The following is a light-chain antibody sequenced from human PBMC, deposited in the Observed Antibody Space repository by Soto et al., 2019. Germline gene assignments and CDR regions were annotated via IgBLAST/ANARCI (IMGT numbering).Light chain of an antibody. CDR2: EVT. V-gene: IGLV2-23*02. Sequence: QSALTQPASVSGSPGRSITFSCTGAIHDVGTYDLVSWFQQHPGEAPKLMIYEVTKRPSGVSNRFSGSKSGNTASLTISGLQAEDEADYYCCSYAGGGTYVFGTGTKVTVL. CDR1: IHDVGTYDL. J-gene: IGLJ1*01. CDR3: CSYAGGGTYV.